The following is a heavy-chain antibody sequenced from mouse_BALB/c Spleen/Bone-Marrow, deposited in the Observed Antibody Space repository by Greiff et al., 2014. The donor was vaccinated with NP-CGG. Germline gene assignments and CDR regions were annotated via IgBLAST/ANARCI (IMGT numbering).Heavy chain of an antibody. CDR3: ARGTGPDY. V-gene: IGHV1-87*01. CDR2: IYPGDGDT. J-gene: IGHJ2*01. Sequence: VQLQQSGAELARPGASVKLSCKASGYTFTSYWMQWVKQRPGQGLEWIGAIYPGDGDTRYTQKFKGKATLTADKSSSTAYMQLSSVASEVSSVYCCARGTGPDYWGQGTTLTVSS. D-gene: IGHD4-1*01. CDR1: GYTFTSYW.